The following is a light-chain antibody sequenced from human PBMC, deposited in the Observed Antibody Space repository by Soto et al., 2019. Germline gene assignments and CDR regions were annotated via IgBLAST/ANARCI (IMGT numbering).Light chain of an antibody. J-gene: IGLJ3*02. CDR3: SSYTNSNTRV. Sequence: QSALTQPASVSGSPGQSITISCTGTSSDVGGYTYVYWYQQHPGKAPKLMIYQVSNRPSGVCNRFSGSRSGNTASLTGSGVQTEDEDYCYCSSYTNSNTRVFGGGTKLTVL. CDR1: SSDVGGYTY. V-gene: IGLV2-14*01. CDR2: QVS.